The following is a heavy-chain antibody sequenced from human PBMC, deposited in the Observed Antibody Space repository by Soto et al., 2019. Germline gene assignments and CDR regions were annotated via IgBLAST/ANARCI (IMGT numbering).Heavy chain of an antibody. CDR1: GGSISSYY. CDR2: IYYSGST. V-gene: IGHV4-59*01. CDR3: ARGNGSGWYHTRPQSFDY. Sequence: SETLSLTCTVSGGSISSYYWSWIRQPPGKGLEWIGYIYYSGSTNYNPSLKSRVTISVDTSKNQFSLKLSSVTAADTAVYYCARGNGSGWYHTRPQSFDYWGQGTLVTVSS. D-gene: IGHD6-19*01. J-gene: IGHJ4*02.